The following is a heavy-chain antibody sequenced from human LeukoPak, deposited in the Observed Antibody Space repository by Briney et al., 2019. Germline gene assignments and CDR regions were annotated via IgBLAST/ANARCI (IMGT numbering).Heavy chain of an antibody. CDR1: GFTFNTYW. V-gene: IGHV3-74*01. J-gene: IGHJ4*02. Sequence: GGSLRLSCAASGFTFNTYWMHWVRQAPGKGLVWVSRIRSDGSSTSYADSVRGRFTISRDNAKNTLYLQMNSLRAEDTALYYCARGTLKAAATDFDYWGQGTLVTVSS. CDR2: IRSDGSST. CDR3: ARGTLKAAATDFDY. D-gene: IGHD6-13*01.